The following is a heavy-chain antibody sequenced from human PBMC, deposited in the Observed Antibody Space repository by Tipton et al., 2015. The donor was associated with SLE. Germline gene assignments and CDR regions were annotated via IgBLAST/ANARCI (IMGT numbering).Heavy chain of an antibody. CDR1: GGSISSSSYY. V-gene: IGHV4-39*07. D-gene: IGHD6-19*01. Sequence: LRLSCTVSGGSISSSSYYWGWIRQPPGKGLEWIGSIYYSGSTYYNPSLKSRVTISVDTSKNQFSLKLSSVTAADTAVYYCARDGQWLAADYWGQGTLVTVSS. CDR3: ARDGQWLAADY. CDR2: IYYSGST. J-gene: IGHJ4*02.